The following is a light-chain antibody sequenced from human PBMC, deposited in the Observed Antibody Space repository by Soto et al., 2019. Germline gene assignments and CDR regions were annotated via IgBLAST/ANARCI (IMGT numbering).Light chain of an antibody. CDR2: EVT. CDR3: SSFAGSNYKV. Sequence: QSALTQPPSASGSPGESVTISCAGTSSDIGGYNYVSWYQQHPGKAPKLMVYEVTKRPSGVPDRFSGSKSGNTASLTVSGLQPEDEADYYCSSFAGSNYKVFGGGTKVTVL. J-gene: IGLJ3*02. V-gene: IGLV2-8*01. CDR1: SSDIGGYNY.